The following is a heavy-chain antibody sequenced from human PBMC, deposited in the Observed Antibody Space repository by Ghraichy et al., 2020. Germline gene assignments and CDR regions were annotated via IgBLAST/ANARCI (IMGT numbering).Heavy chain of an antibody. CDR1: GYTFTGYY. V-gene: IGHV1-2*02. J-gene: IGHJ2*01. CDR3: ASRLGGDVGDWYFDL. D-gene: IGHD2-21*01. CDR2: INPNSGGT. Sequence: ASVKVSCKASGYTFTGYYMHWVRQAPGQGHEWMGWINPNSGGTNYAQKFQGRVTMTRDTSISTAYMELSRLRSDDTAVYYCASRLGGDVGDWYFDLWGRGTLVTVSS.